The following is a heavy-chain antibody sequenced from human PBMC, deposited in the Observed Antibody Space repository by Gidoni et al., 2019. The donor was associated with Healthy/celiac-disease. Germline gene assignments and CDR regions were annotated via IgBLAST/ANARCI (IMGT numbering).Heavy chain of an antibody. D-gene: IGHD1-1*01. CDR2: ISGSGGST. CDR1: GVSFSSDA. CDR3: AKVSAWNDLRFDY. V-gene: IGHV3-23*01. Sequence: EVQLLVSGRGWVQPGEALRLSCAPAGVSFSSDAMRWVRQAPRKGLEWVSTISGSGGSTSYPDPVKGRFTISRDNSKNTLYLQMNSLRAEDTAVYYCAKVSAWNDLRFDYWGQGTLVTVSS. J-gene: IGHJ4*02.